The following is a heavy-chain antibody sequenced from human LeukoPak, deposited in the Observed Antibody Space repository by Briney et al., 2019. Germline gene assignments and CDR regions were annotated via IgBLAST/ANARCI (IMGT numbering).Heavy chain of an antibody. D-gene: IGHD3/OR15-3a*01. Sequence: GGSLRLSCAASGFTFSSYSMNWVRQAPGKGLEWVSSISSSSSYIYYADSVKGRFTISRDNAKNSLYLQMNSLRAEDTALYYCVRDLDWGAFDVWGQGTMVTVSS. J-gene: IGHJ3*01. CDR1: GFTFSSYS. CDR3: VRDLDWGAFDV. CDR2: ISSSSSYI. V-gene: IGHV3-21*04.